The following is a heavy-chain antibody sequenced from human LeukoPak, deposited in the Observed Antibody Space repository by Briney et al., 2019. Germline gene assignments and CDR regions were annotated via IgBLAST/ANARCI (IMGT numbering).Heavy chain of an antibody. V-gene: IGHV4-39*07. CDR1: LGSLCSSSEC. J-gene: IGHJ4*02. D-gene: IGHD6-19*01. CDR3: ARSGSGWGNLDY. Sequence: ETLSLTCTLSLGSLCSSSECSGSVRQPPGRGLGWLGSFGSIYYNGSPSYNPSRKSRVTISVDTSKSQFSLRLTSVTAADTAVYYCARSGSGWGNLDYWGQGTLVTVSS. CDR2: IYYNGSP.